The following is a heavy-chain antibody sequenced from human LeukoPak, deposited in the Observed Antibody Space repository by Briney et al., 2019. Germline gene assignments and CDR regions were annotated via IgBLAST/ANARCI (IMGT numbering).Heavy chain of an antibody. V-gene: IGHV4-38-2*02. Sequence: SETLSLTCTVSGYSISSGYYWGWIRQPPGKGLEWIGSIYHSGSTYYNPSLKSRVTISVDTSKNQFSLKLSSVTAADTAVYYCARVGRGSITMVRGVIAEWYFDLWGRGTLVTVSS. CDR3: ARVGRGSITMVRGVIAEWYFDL. D-gene: IGHD3-10*01. CDR2: IYHSGST. CDR1: GYSISSGYY. J-gene: IGHJ2*01.